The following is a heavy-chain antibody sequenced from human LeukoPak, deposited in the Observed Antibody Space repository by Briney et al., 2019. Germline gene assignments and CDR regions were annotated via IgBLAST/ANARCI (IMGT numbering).Heavy chain of an antibody. V-gene: IGHV1-18*01. Sequence: ASVKVSCKASGYTFTSYGISWVRQAPGQGLEWMGWISAYNGNTNYAQKLQGRVTMTTDTSTSTAYMELRSLRSDDTAVYYCARDVHLTGVSLRGGDYSDYWGQGTLVTVSS. J-gene: IGHJ4*02. D-gene: IGHD7-27*01. CDR1: GYTFTSYG. CDR3: ARDVHLTGVSLRGGDYSDY. CDR2: ISAYNGNT.